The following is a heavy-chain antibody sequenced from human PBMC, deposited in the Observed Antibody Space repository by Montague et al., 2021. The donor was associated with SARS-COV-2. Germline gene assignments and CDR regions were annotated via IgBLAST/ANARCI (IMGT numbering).Heavy chain of an antibody. J-gene: IGHJ6*01. V-gene: IGHV3-7*01. CDR2: IKQDGSEK. CDR1: GFTFSSYW. Sequence: SLRLSCAASGFTFSSYWMSWVRKAPGKGLEWVANIKQDGSEKYYVDSVKGRFTISRDNAKNSVYLQMNSLRAEDTALYYCAGESVSSFGVVIFGMNVWGRGTTVTVSS. D-gene: IGHD3-3*01. CDR3: AGESVSSFGVVIFGMNV.